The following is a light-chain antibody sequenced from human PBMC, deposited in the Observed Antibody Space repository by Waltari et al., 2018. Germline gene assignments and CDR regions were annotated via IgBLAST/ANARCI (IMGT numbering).Light chain of an antibody. CDR2: QDT. CDR3: QALGTGAWV. Sequence: SYELTQPPSVSVSPGPTASITCSGDILGNHYASWYQQKPGQSPLLVIYQDTKRPSEIPERFSGSKSANAATLTITGTQAVDEADYYCQALGTGAWVFGGGTKLTVL. CDR1: ILGNHY. V-gene: IGLV3-1*01. J-gene: IGLJ3*02.